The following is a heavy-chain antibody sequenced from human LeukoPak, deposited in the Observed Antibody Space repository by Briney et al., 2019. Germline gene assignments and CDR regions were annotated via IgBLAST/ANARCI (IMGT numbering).Heavy chain of an antibody. D-gene: IGHD2-21*02. Sequence: GXXLRLSCAASGFTFSSYSMNWVRQAPGKGLEWVSTISGSSTYIYYADSVKGRFTISRDNTKKSLYLQMNSLRVEDTAIYYCARDPVVTAIDFDSWGQGTLVTVSS. CDR3: ARDPVVTAIDFDS. V-gene: IGHV3-21*01. CDR1: GFTFSSYS. J-gene: IGHJ4*02. CDR2: ISGSSTYI.